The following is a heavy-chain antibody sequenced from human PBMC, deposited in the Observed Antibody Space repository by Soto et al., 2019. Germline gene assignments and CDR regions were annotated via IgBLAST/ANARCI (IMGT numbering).Heavy chain of an antibody. Sequence: ETLSLTCAVSGGSISSSNWWSWVRQAPGKGLEWVSVIYSDGSTYYADSVKGRFTISRHNSKNTLYLQMNSLRAEDTAVYYCARDPYYDSSGYLASNGMDVWGQGTTVTVSS. CDR3: ARDPYYDSSGYLASNGMDV. CDR2: IYSDGST. V-gene: IGHV3-53*04. J-gene: IGHJ6*02. CDR1: GGSISSSNW. D-gene: IGHD3-22*01.